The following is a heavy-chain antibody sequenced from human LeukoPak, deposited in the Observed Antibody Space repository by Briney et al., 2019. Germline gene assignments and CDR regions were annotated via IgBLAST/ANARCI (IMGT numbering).Heavy chain of an antibody. V-gene: IGHV3-7*01. CDR2: IKQDGSEK. CDR1: GFTFSSYW. D-gene: IGHD3-10*01. CDR3: AKDPSSPGVAGADY. Sequence: PGGSLRLSCAASGFTFSSYWMSWVRQAPGKGLEWVANIKQDGSEKYYADSVKGRFTISRDNSKNTLYLQMNSLRAEDTAVYYCAKDPSSPGVAGADYWGQGTLVTVSS. J-gene: IGHJ4*02.